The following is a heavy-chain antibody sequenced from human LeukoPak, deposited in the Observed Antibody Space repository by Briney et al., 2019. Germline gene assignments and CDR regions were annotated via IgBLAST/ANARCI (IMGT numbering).Heavy chain of an antibody. Sequence: PGGSLRLSCAASGFSFSSYAMHWVRQAPGKGLEWVTLISFDRNEKYYADSVKDRFTISRDNSKNTLNLQMNSLRAEDAAVYYCAKARGYSGYDYFDYWGQGTLVTVSS. D-gene: IGHD5-12*01. V-gene: IGHV3-30*18. J-gene: IGHJ4*02. CDR2: ISFDRNEK. CDR1: GFSFSSYA. CDR3: AKARGYSGYDYFDY.